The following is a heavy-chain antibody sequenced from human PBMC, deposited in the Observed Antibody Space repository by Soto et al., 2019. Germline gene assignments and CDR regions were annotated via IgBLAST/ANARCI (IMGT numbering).Heavy chain of an antibody. V-gene: IGHV1-2*02. CDR3: ARGAQGFFPVSGIYFYFDH. Sequence: ASVKVSCKVSGYSLTELSIHWVRQAPGEGLEWMGWVHPDSGGTNVAQAFQDRVTMTADTSITTAYMDLARLRPDDTAIFYCARGAQGFFPVSGIYFYFDHWGQGTPVTVSS. D-gene: IGHD3-22*01. CDR2: VHPDSGGT. CDR1: GYSLTELS. J-gene: IGHJ4*02.